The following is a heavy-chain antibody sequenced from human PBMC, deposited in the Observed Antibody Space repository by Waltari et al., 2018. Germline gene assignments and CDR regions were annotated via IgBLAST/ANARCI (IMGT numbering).Heavy chain of an antibody. CDR1: GFTFSTSG. CDR2: ISYDGRNK. CDR3: ARDRDFGASGPYHFAF. J-gene: IGHJ4*02. V-gene: IGHV3-30*03. D-gene: IGHD3-9*01. Sequence: QLHLVESGGGVVQPGRSLRLSCEGSGFTFSTSGMHWVRQAPGKGLEWVALISYDGRNKFYLDSVKGRFTISRDNSKNTLYLQMTSLTSDDTAVYFCARDRDFGASGPYHFAFWGQGTLVTVSS.